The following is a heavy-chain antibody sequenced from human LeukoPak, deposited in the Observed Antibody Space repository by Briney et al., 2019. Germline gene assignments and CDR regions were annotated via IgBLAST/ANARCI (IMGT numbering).Heavy chain of an antibody. D-gene: IGHD6-13*01. CDR3: AKEGYSRGYYSYYYMDV. V-gene: IGHV3-66*01. J-gene: IGHJ6*03. Sequence: GGSLRLSCAASEFTFSSNYMSWVRQAPGKGLEWVSVIYRGGSTYYSDSVKGRFTICRDNSKNTLYVQMNSLRAEDTAAYYCAKEGYSRGYYSYYYMDVWGKGTTVTVSS. CDR2: IYRGGST. CDR1: EFTFSSNY.